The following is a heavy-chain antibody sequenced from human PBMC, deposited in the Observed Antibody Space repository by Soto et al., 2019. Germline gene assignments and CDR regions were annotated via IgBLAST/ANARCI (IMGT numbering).Heavy chain of an antibody. J-gene: IGHJ4*02. Sequence: EVQLLESGGDLVQPGGSLRLSCAASGFTFTSYAMSWIRQAPGKGLEWVSAITGGGDNTYYADSVKGRFTISRDNSKNTLYLPMNRLRAEDTAFYYCTQDGGSRDWLTVNWGQGTLVTVSS. D-gene: IGHD3-9*01. CDR3: TQDGGSRDWLTVN. CDR1: GFTFTSYA. V-gene: IGHV3-23*01. CDR2: ITGGGDNT.